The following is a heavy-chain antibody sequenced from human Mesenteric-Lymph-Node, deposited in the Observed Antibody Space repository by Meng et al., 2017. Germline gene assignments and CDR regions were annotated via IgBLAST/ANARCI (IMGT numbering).Heavy chain of an antibody. Sequence: LTGAASGFSFYMYAINWVRQAPGKALEWVSSISASGSGTYYADSVQGRFTVSRDNSKNTVYLQLNNLRAEDTAVYYCARDIVGTNAYWGQGTLVTVSS. CDR3: ARDIVGTNAY. CDR1: GFSFYMYA. CDR2: ISASGSGT. V-gene: IGHV3-23*01. J-gene: IGHJ4*02. D-gene: IGHD1-26*01.